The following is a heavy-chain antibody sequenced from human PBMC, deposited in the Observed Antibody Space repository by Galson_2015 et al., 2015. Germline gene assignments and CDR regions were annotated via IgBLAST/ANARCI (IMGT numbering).Heavy chain of an antibody. CDR1: GFTFSSYG. Sequence: SLRLSCAASGFTFSSYGMHWVRQAPGKGLEWVAVIWYDGSNKYYADSVKGRFTISRDNSKNTLYLQMNSLRAEDTAVYYCARDGWYFDYYYGMDVWGQGTTVTVSS. CDR2: IWYDGSNK. J-gene: IGHJ6*02. D-gene: IGHD6-19*01. CDR3: ARDGWYFDYYYGMDV. V-gene: IGHV3-33*01.